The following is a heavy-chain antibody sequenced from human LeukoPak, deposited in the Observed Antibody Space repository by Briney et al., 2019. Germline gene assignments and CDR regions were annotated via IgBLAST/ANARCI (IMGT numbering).Heavy chain of an antibody. Sequence: PGGSLRLSCAASGISFSTSGMHWVRQAPGKGLEWVAVIWYDGSNAYYADSVKGRFTISRDNAKNTLYLQMNSLRAEDTAVYYCAILTGIAAAAWGQGTLVTVSS. CDR3: AILTGIAAAA. CDR2: IWYDGSNA. V-gene: IGHV3-33*03. CDR1: GISFSTSG. D-gene: IGHD6-13*01. J-gene: IGHJ5*02.